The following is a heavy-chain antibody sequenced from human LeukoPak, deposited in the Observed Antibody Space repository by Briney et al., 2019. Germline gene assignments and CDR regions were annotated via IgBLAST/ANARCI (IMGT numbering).Heavy chain of an antibody. CDR1: GYTFTSYD. V-gene: IGHV1-8*01. CDR3: ARGYARRLRNAFDT. J-gene: IGHJ3*02. Sequence: GASVKVSCKASGYTFTSYDINWVRQATGQGLEWMGWMNPNSGNTGYAQKFQGRVTMTRNTSISTAYMELSSLRSEDTAVYYCARGYARRLRNAFDTWGQGTMVTVSS. CDR2: MNPNSGNT. D-gene: IGHD4-17*01.